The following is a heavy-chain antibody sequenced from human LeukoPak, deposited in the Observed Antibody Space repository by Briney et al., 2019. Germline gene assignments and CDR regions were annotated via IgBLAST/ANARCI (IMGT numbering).Heavy chain of an antibody. V-gene: IGHV3-48*01. CDR1: GFTFRSYS. CDR3: ARDKGSGSYLHYYYYMDV. D-gene: IGHD3-10*01. J-gene: IGHJ6*03. Sequence: GGSLRLSCAASGFTFRSYSMNWVRQAPGKGLEWVSYISSSSSTIYYADSVKGRFTISRDNAKNSLYLQMNSLRAEDTAVYYCARDKGSGSYLHYYYYMDVWGKGTTVTVSS. CDR2: ISSSSSTI.